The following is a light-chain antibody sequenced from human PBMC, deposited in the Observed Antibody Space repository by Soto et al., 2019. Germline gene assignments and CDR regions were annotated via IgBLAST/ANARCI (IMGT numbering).Light chain of an antibody. J-gene: IGKJ1*01. CDR3: QQYNSGPQT. CDR2: GVS. CDR1: QSVSSN. V-gene: IGKV3-15*01. Sequence: EVVLTQSPATLSVSPGESGTLSCRASQSVSSNLAWYQERHGQAPRLLIFGVSTRATGVPARFSGSGSGTYLTITIDNLQSEDYEVYYCQQYNSGPQTFGQGTKVDIK.